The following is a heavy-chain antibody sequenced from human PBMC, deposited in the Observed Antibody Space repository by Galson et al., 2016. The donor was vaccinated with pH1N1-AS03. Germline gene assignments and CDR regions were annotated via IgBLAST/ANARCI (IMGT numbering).Heavy chain of an antibody. D-gene: IGHD1-26*01. J-gene: IGHJ4*02. V-gene: IGHV3-9*01. CDR2: ISWNGDKI. Sequence: SLRLSCAASGFTFNDHTMHWVRQAPGKGLEWVSGISWNGDKIDYADSGKGRFSIYRDNARKSLYRQMNRLRSEDTALYYCARGQRGSYPTFDSWGQGTRGTVSS. CDR1: GFTFNDHT. CDR3: ARGQRGSYPTFDS.